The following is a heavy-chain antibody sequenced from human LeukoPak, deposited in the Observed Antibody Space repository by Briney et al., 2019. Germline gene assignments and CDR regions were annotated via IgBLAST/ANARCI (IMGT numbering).Heavy chain of an antibody. Sequence: SETLSLTCSVSGGSISSGGHYWSWIRQYPGKGLEWIGYMHYSGTTYHNLSLKSRATIAADRSKNQFSLQLTSVTAADTATYYCARVNNMIVGPDYWGQGTLVTVSS. CDR1: GGSISSGGHY. D-gene: IGHD3-22*01. J-gene: IGHJ4*02. CDR2: MHYSGTT. CDR3: ARVNNMIVGPDY. V-gene: IGHV4-31*02.